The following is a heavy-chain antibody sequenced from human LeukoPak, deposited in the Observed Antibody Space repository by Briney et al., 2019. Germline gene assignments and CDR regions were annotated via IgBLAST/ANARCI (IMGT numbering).Heavy chain of an antibody. CDR2: IIPIFGTA. CDR1: GGTFSSYA. D-gene: IGHD2-2*01. J-gene: IGHJ5*02. CDR3: ARVSYCSSTSCEGSWFDP. Sequence: SVKVSCKASGGTFSSYAISWVRQAPGQGLEWMGGIIPIFGTANNAQKFQGRVTITADETTSTAYMELSSLRSEDTAVYYCARVSYCSSTSCEGSWFDPWGQGTLVTVSS. V-gene: IGHV1-69*13.